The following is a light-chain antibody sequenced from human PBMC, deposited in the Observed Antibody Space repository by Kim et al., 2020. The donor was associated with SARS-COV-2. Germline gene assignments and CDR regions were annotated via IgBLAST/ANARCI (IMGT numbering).Light chain of an antibody. Sequence: DIQMTQSPSTLSASVGDKVTITCRASQIISTWLAWYQQKPGKAPKLLIYDASNLEGGVPSKFSGSGSGTQFTLTISSLQPDDFATYYCQQYNTYPFTFGQGTKLAIK. J-gene: IGKJ2*01. V-gene: IGKV1-5*01. CDR1: QIISTW. CDR3: QQYNTYPFT. CDR2: DAS.